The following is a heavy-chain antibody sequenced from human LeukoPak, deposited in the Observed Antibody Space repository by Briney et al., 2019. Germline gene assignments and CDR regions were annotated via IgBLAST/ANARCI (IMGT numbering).Heavy chain of an antibody. J-gene: IGHJ4*02. CDR3: ARGSIAAQIDY. V-gene: IGHV4-31*03. D-gene: IGHD6-6*01. CDR2: IYYSGST. CDR1: GGSISSGGYY. Sequence: TLSLTCTVSGGSISSGGYYWSWIRQHPGKGLEWIGYIYYSGSTYYNPSLKSRVTISVDTSKNQFSLKLSSVTAADTAVYYCARGSIAAQIDYWGQGTLVTVSS.